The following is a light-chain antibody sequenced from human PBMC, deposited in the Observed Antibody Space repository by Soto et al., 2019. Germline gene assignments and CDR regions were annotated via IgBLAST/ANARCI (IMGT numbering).Light chain of an antibody. V-gene: IGLV2-23*01. CDR3: CSYAGRSTLV. CDR2: EGS. J-gene: IGLJ3*02. CDR1: SSDVGSYNL. Sequence: QSVLTQPASVSGSPGQSITISCTGSSSDVGSYNLVSWHQQYPGKAPKLMIYEGSKRPLGVSNRFSGSKSGNTASLTISGLQAEDEADYYCCSYAGRSTLVFGGGTKVTVL.